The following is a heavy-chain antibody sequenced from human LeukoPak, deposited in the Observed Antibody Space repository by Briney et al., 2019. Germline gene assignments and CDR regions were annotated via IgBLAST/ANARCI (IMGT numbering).Heavy chain of an antibody. D-gene: IGHD1-1*01. CDR3: AKDGLVQLENDAFDI. J-gene: IGHJ3*02. CDR2: ISASGGST. CDR1: GFTFSSYA. Sequence: GGSLRLSCAASGFTFSSYAMSWVRQAPGKGLEWVSAISASGGSTYYADSVKGRFTISRDNSKNTLYLQMNSLRAEDTAVYYCAKDGLVQLENDAFDIWGQGTMVTVSS. V-gene: IGHV3-23*01.